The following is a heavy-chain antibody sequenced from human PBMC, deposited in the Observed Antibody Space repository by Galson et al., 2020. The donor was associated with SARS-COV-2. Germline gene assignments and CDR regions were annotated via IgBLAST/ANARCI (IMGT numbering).Heavy chain of an antibody. V-gene: IGHV3-21*01. J-gene: IGHJ4*02. CDR3: AREGYSYGYYFDL. CDR1: GFPLHTWT. D-gene: IGHD5-18*01. CDR2: IRYNSDYI. Sequence: GGSLRLSCAASGFPLHTWTMNWVRHAPGKGLAWVASIRYNSDYIHYPDSVKGRFTISRDNAKGSLYLQMYSLRAEDTAVYFCAREGYSYGYYFDLWGQGTLVTVSS.